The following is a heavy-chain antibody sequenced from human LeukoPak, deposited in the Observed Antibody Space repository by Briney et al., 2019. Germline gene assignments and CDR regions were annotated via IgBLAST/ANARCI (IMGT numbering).Heavy chain of an antibody. J-gene: IGHJ6*02. CDR2: INHSEST. Sequence: SETLSLTCAVYGGSFSGYYWSWIRQPPGKGLEWIGEINHSESTNYNPSLKSRVTISVDTSKNQFSLKLSSVTAADTAVYYCAKFDTMVRGHSRYYYGMDVWGQGTTVTVSS. CDR1: GGSFSGYY. V-gene: IGHV4-34*01. CDR3: AKFDTMVRGHSRYYYGMDV. D-gene: IGHD3-10*01.